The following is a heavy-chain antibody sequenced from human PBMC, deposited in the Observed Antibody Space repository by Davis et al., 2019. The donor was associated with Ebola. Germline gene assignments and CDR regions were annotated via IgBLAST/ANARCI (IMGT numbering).Heavy chain of an antibody. J-gene: IGHJ4*02. D-gene: IGHD6-19*01. CDR3: ARRIAVAGTPDY. Sequence: GGSLRLSCAPSGLTFGDYAMSWVRQAPGKGLDWVGFIRSKAYGGTTEYAASVKGRFTISRDDSKSIAYLQMNSLKTEDTAVYYCARRIAVAGTPDYWGQGTLVTVSS. V-gene: IGHV3-49*04. CDR2: IRSKAYGGTT. CDR1: GLTFGDYA.